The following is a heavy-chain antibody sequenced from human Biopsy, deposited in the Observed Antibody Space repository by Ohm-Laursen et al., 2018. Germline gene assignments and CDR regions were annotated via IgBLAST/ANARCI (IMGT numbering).Heavy chain of an antibody. Sequence: SDTLSLTCVVSGNTFSDYHWSWIRQPPGKGLEWIGQINYAGTTNYNPSLKSRVSISVDASKYEFSLGLTSVTAADTAVYLCGNEVHGRDYWGLGAQVTVSS. CDR1: GNTFSDYH. D-gene: IGHD2-15*01. CDR2: INYAGTT. CDR3: GNEVHGRDY. V-gene: IGHV4-34*08. J-gene: IGHJ4*02.